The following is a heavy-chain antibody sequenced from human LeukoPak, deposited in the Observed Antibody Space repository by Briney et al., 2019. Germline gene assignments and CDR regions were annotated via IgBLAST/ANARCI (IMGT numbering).Heavy chain of an antibody. CDR3: ARNIAAVLGAPSGAFDI. Sequence: SETLSLTCAVYGGSFSGYYWSWIRQHPGKGLEWIGYIYYSGSTYYNPSLKSRVTISVDTSKNQFSLKLSSVTAADTAVYYCARNIAAVLGAPSGAFDIWGQGTMVTVSS. CDR1: GGSFSGYY. D-gene: IGHD6-13*01. V-gene: IGHV4-31*11. J-gene: IGHJ3*02. CDR2: IYYSGST.